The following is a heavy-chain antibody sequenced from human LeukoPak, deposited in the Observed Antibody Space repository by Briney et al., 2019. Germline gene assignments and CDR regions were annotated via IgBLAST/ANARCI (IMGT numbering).Heavy chain of an antibody. Sequence: KSSETLSLTCTVSGGSISTYYWSWIRQPPGKGLEWIGYIYTSGSTNYNPSLKSRVTISIDTSKTQFSLKLSSVTAADTAVYYCARHGFGYYDSSGYYYLGYFDYWGQGTLVTVSS. D-gene: IGHD3-22*01. CDR3: ARHGFGYYDSSGYYYLGYFDY. CDR2: IYTSGST. CDR1: GGSISTYY. J-gene: IGHJ4*02. V-gene: IGHV4-4*09.